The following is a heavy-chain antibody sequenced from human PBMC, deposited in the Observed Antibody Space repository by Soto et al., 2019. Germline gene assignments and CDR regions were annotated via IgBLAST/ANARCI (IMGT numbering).Heavy chain of an antibody. J-gene: IGHJ6*02. CDR2: INAGNGNT. V-gene: IGHV1-3*01. CDR3: AKPLYSSSSYGCADV. D-gene: IGHD6-13*01. CDR1: GYTFTSYA. Sequence: QVQLVQSGAEVKKPGASVKVSCKASGYTFTSYAMHWVRQAPGQRLEWMGWINAGNGNTKYSQKFQGRVTTTRDTSASTAYMELSSLRSEDTAVYYCAKPLYSSSSYGCADVWGQGTTVTVSS.